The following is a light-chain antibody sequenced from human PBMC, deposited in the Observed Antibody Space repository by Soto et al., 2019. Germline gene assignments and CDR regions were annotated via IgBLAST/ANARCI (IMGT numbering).Light chain of an antibody. CDR2: EVS. V-gene: IGLV2-14*01. CDR1: SSDVGGGNY. J-gene: IGLJ1*01. Sequence: QSVLTQPASVSGSPGQSITISCTGSSSDVGGGNYVSWYQQHPGKAPNLMIYEVSNRPSRVSNRFSGSKAGNTASLTISGLQAEDEADYYCSSYTRSSTRYVHGTGTKVTVL. CDR3: SSYTRSSTRYV.